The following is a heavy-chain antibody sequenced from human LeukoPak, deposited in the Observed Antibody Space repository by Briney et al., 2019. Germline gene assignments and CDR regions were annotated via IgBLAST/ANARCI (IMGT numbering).Heavy chain of an antibody. Sequence: GSLRLSCAASGFTFSSYAMSWIRQPPGKGLEWIGEINHSGSTNYNPSLKSRVTISVDTSKNQFSLKLSSVTAADTAVYYCARSINTYGHSYFDYWGQGTLVTVSS. CDR3: ARSINTYGHSYFDY. V-gene: IGHV4-34*01. J-gene: IGHJ4*02. CDR1: GFTFSSYA. CDR2: INHSGST. D-gene: IGHD4-17*01.